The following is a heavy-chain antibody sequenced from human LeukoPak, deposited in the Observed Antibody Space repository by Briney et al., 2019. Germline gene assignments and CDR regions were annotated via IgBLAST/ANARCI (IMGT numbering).Heavy chain of an antibody. D-gene: IGHD6-13*01. V-gene: IGHV4-61*02. Sequence: SETLSLTCTVSNGSISSDTYFWSWIRQPAGKGLEWIGRMSSSGISTYSPSLKSRVTISIDTSRNQFSMNLNSVTAADTAVYYCARVFYSNSYDYWYFDLWGRGTLVTVSS. CDR1: NGSISSDTYF. CDR3: ARVFYSNSYDYWYFDL. CDR2: MSSSGIS. J-gene: IGHJ2*01.